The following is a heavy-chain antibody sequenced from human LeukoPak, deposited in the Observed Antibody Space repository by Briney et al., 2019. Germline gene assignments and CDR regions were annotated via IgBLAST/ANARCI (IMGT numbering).Heavy chain of an antibody. J-gene: IGHJ6*03. V-gene: IGHV1-69*05. Sequence: GASVKVSCKASGGTFSSYAISWVRQAPGQGLEWMGGIIPIFGTANYAQKFQGRVTTTTDESTSTAYMELSSLRSEDTAVYYCARGVPPGAYYYYYMDVWGKGTTVTVSS. CDR3: ARGVPPGAYYYYYMDV. D-gene: IGHD3-10*01. CDR2: IIPIFGTA. CDR1: GGTFSSYA.